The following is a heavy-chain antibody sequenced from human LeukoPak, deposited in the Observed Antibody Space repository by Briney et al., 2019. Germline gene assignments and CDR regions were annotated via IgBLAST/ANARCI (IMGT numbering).Heavy chain of an antibody. CDR2: IYYSGST. J-gene: IGHJ3*02. CDR3: AREAINAFDI. CDR1: GGSLSSYY. V-gene: IGHV4-59*01. Sequence: SETLSLTRTVSGGSLSSYYWSWIRQPPGKGLEWIGYIYYSGSTNYNPSLKRRVTISVDTSKNQFSLKLSSVTAADTAVYYCAREAINAFDIWGQGTMVTVSS.